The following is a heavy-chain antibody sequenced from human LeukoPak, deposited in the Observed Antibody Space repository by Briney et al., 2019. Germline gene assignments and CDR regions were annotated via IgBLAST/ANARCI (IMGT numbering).Heavy chain of an antibody. CDR1: GFTVSSNY. D-gene: IGHD3-10*01. CDR3: ARDGGFGAFDI. J-gene: IGHJ3*02. Sequence: GGSLRLSCAASGFTVSSNYMSWVRQAPGKGLEWVSYISSSSSTIYYADSVKGRFTISRDNAKNSLYLQMNSLRAEDTAVYYCARDGGFGAFDIWGQGTMVTVSS. CDR2: ISSSSSTI. V-gene: IGHV3-48*01.